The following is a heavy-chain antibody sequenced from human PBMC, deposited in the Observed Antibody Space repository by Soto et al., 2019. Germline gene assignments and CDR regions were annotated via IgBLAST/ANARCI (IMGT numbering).Heavy chain of an antibody. V-gene: IGHV1-8*01. CDR2: MSPNSGNT. J-gene: IGHJ4*02. Sequence: ASVKVSCKASGYTFTSYDINWVRQATGQGLEWMGWMSPNSGNTGHAQKFQGRVTMTRNTSISTAYMELSSLRSEDTAVYYCARGTKPIKRTDRFDSWGQGTLVTVSS. D-gene: IGHD1-1*01. CDR1: GYTFTSYD. CDR3: ARGTKPIKRTDRFDS.